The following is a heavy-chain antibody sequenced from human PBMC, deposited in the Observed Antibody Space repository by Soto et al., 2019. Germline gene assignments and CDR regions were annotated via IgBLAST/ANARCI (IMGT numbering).Heavy chain of an antibody. CDR3: SRSLDS. CDR1: GFTFSSFW. J-gene: IGHJ4*02. CDR2: VGPDGSEK. V-gene: IGHV3-7*01. Sequence: GGSLRLSCAASGFTFSSFWMDWVRQAPGKGLEWVANVGPDGSEKHYVDSVKGRFTISRDNARNSLYLQMSSLTAEDSALYYCSRSLDSWGQGTRVTVSS.